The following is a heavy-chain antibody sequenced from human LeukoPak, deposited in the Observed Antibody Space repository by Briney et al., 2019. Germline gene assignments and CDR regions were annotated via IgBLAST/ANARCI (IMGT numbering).Heavy chain of an antibody. V-gene: IGHV3-23*01. Sequence: GGSLRLSCAASGFTFSSYAMSWVRQAPGKGPEWVSAISGSGGSTYYADSVKGRFTISRDNSKHTLYLQMNSLRAEDTAVYYCAKDPRIAARLGTAYYFDYWGQGTLVTVSS. CDR2: ISGSGGST. CDR3: AKDPRIAARLGTAYYFDY. J-gene: IGHJ4*02. CDR1: GFTFSSYA. D-gene: IGHD6-6*01.